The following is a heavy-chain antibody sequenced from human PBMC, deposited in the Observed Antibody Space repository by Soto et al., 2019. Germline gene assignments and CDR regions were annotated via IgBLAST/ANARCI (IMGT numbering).Heavy chain of an antibody. J-gene: IGHJ3*02. V-gene: IGHV4-59*01. CDR1: GGSISRYY. Sequence: SETLSLTCTVSGGSISRYYWSWIPQPPGKGLEWIGYIYYSGSTNYNPSLKSRVTISVDTSKNQFSLKLSSVTAADTAVYYCAREYYEGCSGYYPHDDFDIWCQGTSVTVAS. CDR2: IYYSGST. CDR3: AREYYEGCSGYYPHDDFDI. D-gene: IGHD3-22*01.